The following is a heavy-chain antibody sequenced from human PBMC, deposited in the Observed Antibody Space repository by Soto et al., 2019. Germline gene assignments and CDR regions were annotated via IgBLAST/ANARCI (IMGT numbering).Heavy chain of an antibody. CDR3: ASGIHFYYAMDV. CDR1: GYSISSGYY. Sequence: ETLSLTCAVSGYSISSGYYWGWIRQPPGKGLEWIGSIYHSGSTYYNASLKSRVTISVDTSKNQFSLKLTSVTDADTAVYYCASGIHFYYAMDVWGQGTTVTVSS. V-gene: IGHV4-38-2*01. J-gene: IGHJ6*01. CDR2: IYHSGST.